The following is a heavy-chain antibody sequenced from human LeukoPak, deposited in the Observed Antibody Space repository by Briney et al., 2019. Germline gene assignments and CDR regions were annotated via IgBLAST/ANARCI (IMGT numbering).Heavy chain of an antibody. CDR1: GFTFSSYA. D-gene: IGHD3-22*01. CDR3: AKVVYYYDSSGYSY. J-gene: IGHJ4*02. V-gene: IGHV3-23*01. CDR2: ISGSGGST. Sequence: GGSLRLSCAASGFTFSSYAMSWVRQAPGKGLEWVSAISGSGGSTYYADSVKGRFAISRDNSKNTLYLQMNSLRAEDTAVYYCAKVVYYYDSSGYSYWGQGTLVTVSS.